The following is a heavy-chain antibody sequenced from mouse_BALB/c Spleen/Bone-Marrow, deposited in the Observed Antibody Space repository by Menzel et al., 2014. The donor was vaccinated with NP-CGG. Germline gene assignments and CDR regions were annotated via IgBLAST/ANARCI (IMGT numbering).Heavy chain of an antibody. Sequence: VQLQQSGAELVRPGSSVKISCKASGYAFSSYWINWVKQRPGQGLEWIGQIYPGDGDTNYNGKFKGKATLTADKSSSTAYMQLSSLASEDSAVYFCATMITLHATDYWGQGTSVTVSS. V-gene: IGHV1-80*01. D-gene: IGHD2-4*01. CDR2: IYPGDGDT. J-gene: IGHJ4*01. CDR1: GYAFSSYW. CDR3: ATMITLHATDY.